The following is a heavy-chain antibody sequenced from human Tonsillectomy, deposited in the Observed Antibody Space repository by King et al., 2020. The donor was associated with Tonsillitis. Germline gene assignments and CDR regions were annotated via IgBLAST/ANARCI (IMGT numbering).Heavy chain of an antibody. Sequence: VQLVESGGGLLQPGGSLRLSCAASGFTFSSYAMNWVRQAPGKGLEWVSIISSSGGTTYYTDSVKGRFTISRDNYKNTLYLQMNSLRGDDTAIYYCAKRIVPAAIHDAFYVWGQGTMVSVSS. J-gene: IGHJ3*01. V-gene: IGHV3-23*04. D-gene: IGHD2-2*01. CDR1: GFTFSSYA. CDR3: AKRIVPAAIHDAFYV. CDR2: ISSSGGTT.